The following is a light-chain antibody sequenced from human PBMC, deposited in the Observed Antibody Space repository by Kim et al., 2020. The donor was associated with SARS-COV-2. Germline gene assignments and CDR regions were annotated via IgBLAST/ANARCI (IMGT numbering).Light chain of an antibody. CDR3: SSWDRSLSAWM. CDR2: RNN. Sequence: QAGLTQPPSVSKALRQTATLTCTGSSNNVGFEGVAWLQQHQGHPPKLLFYRNNTRPSGVSDRLSVSRSGNTASLTITGLQPEDEADYYCSSWDRSLSAWMFGGGTQLTVL. J-gene: IGLJ3*02. CDR1: SNNVGFEG. V-gene: IGLV10-54*01.